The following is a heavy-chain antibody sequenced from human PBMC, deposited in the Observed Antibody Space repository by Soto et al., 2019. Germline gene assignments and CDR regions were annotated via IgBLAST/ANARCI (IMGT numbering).Heavy chain of an antibody. J-gene: IGHJ5*02. D-gene: IGHD3-22*01. CDR3: ARELAFYDSSGSYYKWFDP. CDR2: SYYSGST. Sequence: QLQLQESGPGLVKPSQTLSLTCTVSGGSISTGGYYWTWIRQFPGKGLEWIGNSYYSGSTHYNPSLQSRVIISVDTSKNQFSLKLTSVTAADTALYYCARELAFYDSSGSYYKWFDPWGQGTLVTVSS. CDR1: GGSISTGGYY. V-gene: IGHV4-31*03.